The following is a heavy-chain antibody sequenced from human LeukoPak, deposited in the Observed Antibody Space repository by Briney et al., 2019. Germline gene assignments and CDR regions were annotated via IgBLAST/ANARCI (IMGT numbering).Heavy chain of an antibody. V-gene: IGHV1-18*01. CDR3: ARDPGIAAAPFGDGY. J-gene: IGHJ4*02. CDR1: GYTFTSYG. D-gene: IGHD6-13*01. Sequence: EASVKVSCKASGYTFTSYGFTWVRQAPGQGLEWMGWISADNGNTNYAQKLQGRVTITADKSTSTAYMELSSLRSEDTAVYYCARDPGIAAAPFGDGYWGQGTLVTVSS. CDR2: ISADNGNT.